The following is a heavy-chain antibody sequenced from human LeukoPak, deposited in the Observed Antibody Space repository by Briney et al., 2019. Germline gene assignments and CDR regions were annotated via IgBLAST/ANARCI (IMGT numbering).Heavy chain of an antibody. Sequence: GGSLRLSCAASGFTFSDYYMSWIRQAPGKGLEWVSYISSSGSTIYYADSVKGRFTISRDNAKNSLYLQMNSLKTEDTAVYYCTSPYCSGGSCDRLVSDPWGQGTLVTVSS. CDR3: TSPYCSGGSCDRLVSDP. V-gene: IGHV3-11*01. CDR1: GFTFSDYY. D-gene: IGHD2-15*01. CDR2: ISSSGSTI. J-gene: IGHJ5*02.